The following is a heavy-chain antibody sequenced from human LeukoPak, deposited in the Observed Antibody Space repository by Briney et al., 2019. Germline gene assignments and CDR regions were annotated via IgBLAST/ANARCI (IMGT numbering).Heavy chain of an antibody. J-gene: IGHJ4*02. D-gene: IGHD3-22*01. Sequence: PSQTLSLTCTVSGGSISSGDYYWSWIRQHPGKGLEGIGNIYYSGSTYYNPSLKSRVTISVDTSKSQFSLKLSSVTAADTAVYYCAREGYDSSYYYYLDYWGQGTLVTVSS. CDR1: GGSISSGDYY. V-gene: IGHV4-31*03. CDR2: IYYSGST. CDR3: AREGYDSSYYYYLDY.